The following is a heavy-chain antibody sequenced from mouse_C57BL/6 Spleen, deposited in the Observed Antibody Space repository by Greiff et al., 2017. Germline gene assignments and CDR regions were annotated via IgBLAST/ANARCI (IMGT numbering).Heavy chain of an antibody. CDR1: GYTFTSYT. CDR3: ARGLFEGYAMDY. D-gene: IGHD3-1*01. V-gene: IGHV1-4*01. CDR2: INPSSGYT. Sequence: QVQLQQSGAELARPGASVKMSCKASGYTFTSYTMHWVKQRPGQGLEWIGYINPSSGYTKSNQKFKDKATLTADKSSSTAYMQLSSLTSEDSAVYYCARGLFEGYAMDYWGQGTSVTVSS. J-gene: IGHJ4*01.